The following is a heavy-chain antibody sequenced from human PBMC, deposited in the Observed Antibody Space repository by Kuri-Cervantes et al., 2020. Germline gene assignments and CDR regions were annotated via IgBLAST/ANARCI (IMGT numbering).Heavy chain of an antibody. CDR2: IYSGGST. J-gene: IGHJ4*02. V-gene: IGHV3-66*01. CDR1: GFTVSSNY. D-gene: IGHD5-18*01. CDR3: ARRTAMVNGFDY. Sequence: GESLKISCAASGFTVSSNYMSWVRQAPGKGLEWVSVIYSGGSTYYADSVKGRFTISRDNSKNTLYLQMNSLRAEDTAVYYCARRTAMVNGFDYWGQGTLVTVSS.